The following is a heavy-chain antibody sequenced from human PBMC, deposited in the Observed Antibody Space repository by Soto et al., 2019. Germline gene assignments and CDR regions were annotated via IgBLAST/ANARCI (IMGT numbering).Heavy chain of an antibody. CDR3: ARDRLSIAVAGTQIYYYYYGMDV. J-gene: IGHJ6*02. CDR2: IYSGGST. D-gene: IGHD6-19*01. Sequence: EVQLVETGGGLIQPGGSLRLSCAASGFTVSSNYMSWVRQAPGKGLEWVSVIYSGGSTYYADSVKGRFNISRDNSKNTLYLQMSSLRAEDTAVYYCARDRLSIAVAGTQIYYYYYGMDVWGQGTTVTVSS. V-gene: IGHV3-53*02. CDR1: GFTVSSNY.